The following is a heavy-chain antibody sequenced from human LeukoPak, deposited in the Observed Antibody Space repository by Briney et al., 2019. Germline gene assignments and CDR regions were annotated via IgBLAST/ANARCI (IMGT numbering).Heavy chain of an antibody. D-gene: IGHD3-22*01. Sequence: PSETLSLTCTVSGGSISRSSYYWGWIRQPPGKGLEWIGSIYYSGSTYYNPSLKSRVTISVDTSKNQFSLKLSSVTAADTAVYYCAGSEAYYYDSSGYYRPPFDYWGQGTLVTVSS. V-gene: IGHV4-39*07. CDR2: IYYSGST. J-gene: IGHJ4*02. CDR3: AGSEAYYYDSSGYYRPPFDY. CDR1: GGSISRSSYY.